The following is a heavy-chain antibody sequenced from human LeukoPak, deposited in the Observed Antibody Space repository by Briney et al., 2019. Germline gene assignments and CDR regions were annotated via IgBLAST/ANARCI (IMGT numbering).Heavy chain of an antibody. CDR1: GCSISSSSYY. J-gene: IGHJ4*02. V-gene: IGHV4-39*07. Sequence: SQTLSLTCTVSGCSISSSSYYWGWIRQPPGKGLEWIGRIYYSGSTYYNPSLKSRVTILVDTSKNQFSLKLSSVTAADTAVYYCARAGALWFGEVYNFRYYFDYWGQGTLVTVSS. CDR3: ARAGALWFGEVYNFRYYFDY. CDR2: IYYSGST. D-gene: IGHD3-10*01.